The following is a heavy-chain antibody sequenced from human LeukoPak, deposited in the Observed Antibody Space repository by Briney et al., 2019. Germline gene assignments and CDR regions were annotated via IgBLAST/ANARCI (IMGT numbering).Heavy chain of an antibody. D-gene: IGHD6-19*01. CDR3: AKGEQWLPFDY. CDR2: ISGGGGST. V-gene: IGHV3-23*01. CDR1: GFTFSIYA. Sequence: GGSLRLSCAASGFTFSIYAMSWVRQAPGKGLEWVSAISGGGGSTYYADSVKGRFTISRDNSKNTLYLQMNSLRAEDTAVYYCAKGEQWLPFDYWGQGTLVTVSS. J-gene: IGHJ4*02.